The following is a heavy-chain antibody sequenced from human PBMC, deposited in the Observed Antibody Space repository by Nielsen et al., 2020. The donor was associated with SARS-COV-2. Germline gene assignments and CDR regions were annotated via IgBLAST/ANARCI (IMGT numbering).Heavy chain of an antibody. CDR3: ARDRGGCSGGSCYRDY. J-gene: IGHJ4*02. CDR2: IWYDGSNK. CDR1: GFTFSSYG. D-gene: IGHD2-15*01. V-gene: IGHV3-33*01. Sequence: GESLKISCAASGFTFSSYGMHWVRQAPGKGLKWVAVIWYDGSNKYYADSVKGRFTISRDNSKNTLYLQMNSLRAEDTAVYYCARDRGGCSGGSCYRDYWGQGTLVTVSS.